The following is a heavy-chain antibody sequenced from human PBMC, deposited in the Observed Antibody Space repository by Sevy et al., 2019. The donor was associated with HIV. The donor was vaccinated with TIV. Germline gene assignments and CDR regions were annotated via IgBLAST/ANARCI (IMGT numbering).Heavy chain of an antibody. D-gene: IGHD4-17*01. CDR3: ARDLEFYDHGDYGPAFMPDF. CDR2: IWFDGSNT. CDR1: GFTFSSFD. V-gene: IGHV3-33*01. Sequence: GGSLRLSCAASGFTFSSFDMHWARQAPGKGLEWLAVIWFDGSNTYYADSVRGRFTISRDIAKNTLHLQMNSLRAEDTAVYYCARDLEFYDHGDYGPAFMPDFWGHGTLVTVSS. J-gene: IGHJ4*01.